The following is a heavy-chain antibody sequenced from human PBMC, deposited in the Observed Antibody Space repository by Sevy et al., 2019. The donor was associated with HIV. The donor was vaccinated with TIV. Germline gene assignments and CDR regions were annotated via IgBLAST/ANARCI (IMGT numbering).Heavy chain of an antibody. CDR1: GFTFSRYW. CDR2: IQVDGSEK. D-gene: IGHD2-2*01. J-gene: IGHJ6*02. V-gene: IGHV3-7*03. CDR3: ARDCSSTRCLWGMDV. Sequence: GGSLRLSCAASGFTFSRYWMSWVRQAPGKGLEWVANIQVDGSEKYYVDSVKGRFTISRDNAKNSLYLQMNSRRAEDTAVYYCARDCSSTRCLWGMDVWGQGTTVTVSS.